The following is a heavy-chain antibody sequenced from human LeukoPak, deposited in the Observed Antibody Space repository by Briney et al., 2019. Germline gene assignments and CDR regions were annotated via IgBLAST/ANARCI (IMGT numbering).Heavy chain of an antibody. Sequence: ASLKVSCKVSGYIHTELSMHWVRQAAGKGREWMGGFDPEDDETIYAQKLQGRVTMTEDTSTDTAYMELSSLRSEDTAVYFCATVFESNGDAPFVYWGQGNLVTVSS. CDR2: FDPEDDET. J-gene: IGHJ4*02. CDR3: ATVFESNGDAPFVY. V-gene: IGHV1-24*01. D-gene: IGHD4-17*01. CDR1: GYIHTELS.